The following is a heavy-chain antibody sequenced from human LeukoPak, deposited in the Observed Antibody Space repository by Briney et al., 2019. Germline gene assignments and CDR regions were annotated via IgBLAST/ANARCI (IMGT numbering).Heavy chain of an antibody. CDR1: GFTFSSYG. Sequence: PGGSLRLSCAASGFTFSSYGMHWVRQAPGKGLEWVAVIWYDGSNKYYADSVKGRFTISRDNSKNTLYLQMNSLRAEDTAVYYCAKGRFWVQLWLDYFDYWGQETLVTVSS. D-gene: IGHD5-18*01. CDR2: IWYDGSNK. J-gene: IGHJ4*02. CDR3: AKGRFWVQLWLDYFDY. V-gene: IGHV3-33*06.